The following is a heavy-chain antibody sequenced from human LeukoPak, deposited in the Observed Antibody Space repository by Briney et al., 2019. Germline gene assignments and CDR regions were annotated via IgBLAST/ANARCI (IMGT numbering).Heavy chain of an antibody. J-gene: IGHJ5*02. Sequence: GGSLRLSCAASGFTFSSYSMNWVRQAPGKGLEWVSSISSSSSYIYYADSVKGRFTISRDNAKNSLYLQMNSLRAEDTAVYYCAGRRSNWNDGFDPWGRGTLVTVSS. CDR2: ISSSSSYI. CDR3: AGRRSNWNDGFDP. D-gene: IGHD1-1*01. CDR1: GFTFSSYS. V-gene: IGHV3-21*01.